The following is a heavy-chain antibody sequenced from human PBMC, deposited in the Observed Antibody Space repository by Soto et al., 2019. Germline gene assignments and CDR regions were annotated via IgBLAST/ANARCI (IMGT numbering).Heavy chain of an antibody. J-gene: IGHJ4*02. CDR3: ARDLPPVDY. CDR1: GYTFSSYH. CDR2: ISAYNGNT. Sequence: QIQLVQSGAEVKKPGASVKVSCKASGYTFSSYHITWVRQAPGQGLEWMGWISAYNGNTNCAQNLQGRVTMTTDPSTSTAYMELRSLRSDDTPVYYCARDLPPVDYWGQGTLVTVSS. V-gene: IGHV1-18*01.